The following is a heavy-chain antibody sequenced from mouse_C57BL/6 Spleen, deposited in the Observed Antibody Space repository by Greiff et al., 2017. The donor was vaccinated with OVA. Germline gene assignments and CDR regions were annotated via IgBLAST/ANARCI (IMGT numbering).Heavy chain of an antibody. J-gene: IGHJ3*01. CDR2: ISSGGSYT. CDR3: ARHYYGSSPAY. Sequence: DVHLVESGGDLVKPGGSLKLSCAASGFTFSSYGMSWVRQTPDKRLEWVATISSGGSYTYYPDSVKGRFTISRDNAKNTLYLQMSSLKSEDTAMYYCARHYYGSSPAYWGQGTLVTVSA. D-gene: IGHD1-1*01. V-gene: IGHV5-6*01. CDR1: GFTFSSYG.